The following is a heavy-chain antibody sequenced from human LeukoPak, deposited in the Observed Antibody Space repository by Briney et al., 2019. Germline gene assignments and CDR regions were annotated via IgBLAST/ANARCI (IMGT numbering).Heavy chain of an antibody. Sequence: GGSLRLSCAASGFTFSSYAMSWVRQAPGKGLEWVSAISGSGGSTYYADSVKGRFTISRDNSKNTLYLQMNSLRAEDTAVYYCAVRSSSWGVYSYWGQGTLVTVSS. CDR3: AVRSSSWGVYSY. J-gene: IGHJ4*02. D-gene: IGHD6-13*01. V-gene: IGHV3-23*01. CDR1: GFTFSSYA. CDR2: ISGSGGST.